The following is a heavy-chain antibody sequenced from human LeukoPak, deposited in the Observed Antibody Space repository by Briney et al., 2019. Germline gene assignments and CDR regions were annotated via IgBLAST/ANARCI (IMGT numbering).Heavy chain of an antibody. Sequence: SVKVSCKASGGTFSSYATSWVRQAPGQGLEWMGGIIPIFGTANYAQKFQGRVTITTDESTSTAYMELSSLRSEDTAVYYCARDRYCSSTSCHLPGNNWFDPWGQGTLVTVSS. D-gene: IGHD2-2*01. CDR3: ARDRYCSSTSCHLPGNNWFDP. J-gene: IGHJ5*02. CDR1: GGTFSSYA. V-gene: IGHV1-69*05. CDR2: IIPIFGTA.